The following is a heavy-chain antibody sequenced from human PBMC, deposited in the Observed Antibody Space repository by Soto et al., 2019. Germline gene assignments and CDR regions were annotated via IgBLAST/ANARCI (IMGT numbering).Heavy chain of an antibody. V-gene: IGHV3-33*01. CDR1: GFTFSSYG. D-gene: IGHD3-3*01. CDR2: IWYDGSNK. Sequence: QVQLVESGGGVVQPGRSLRLSCAASGFTFSSYGMHWVRQAPGKGLEWVAVIWYDGSNKYYADSVKGRFTISRDNSKNTLYLQMNSLRAEDTAVYYCAREIRGLLEWLHAFDIWGQGTMVTVSS. J-gene: IGHJ3*02. CDR3: AREIRGLLEWLHAFDI.